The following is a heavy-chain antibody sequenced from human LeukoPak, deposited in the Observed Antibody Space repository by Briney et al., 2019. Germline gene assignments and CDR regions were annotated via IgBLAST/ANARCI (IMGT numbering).Heavy chain of an antibody. D-gene: IGHD2-2*02. J-gene: IGHJ6*03. V-gene: IGHV4-34*01. CDR2: INHSGST. Sequence: SETLSLTCAVYGGSFSGYYWSWIRQPPGKGLEWIGEINHSGSTNYNPSLKSRVTISVDTSKNQFSLKLSSVTAADTAVYYCARLGIVVVPAAISRLGHMDVWGKGTTVTISS. CDR1: GGSFSGYY. CDR3: ARLGIVVVPAAISRLGHMDV.